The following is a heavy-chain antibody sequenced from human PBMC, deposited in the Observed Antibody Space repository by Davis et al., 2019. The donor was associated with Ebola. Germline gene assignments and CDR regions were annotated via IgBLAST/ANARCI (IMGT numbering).Heavy chain of an antibody. D-gene: IGHD5-24*01. CDR2: ILPGDSDT. Sequence: GESLKISCKVSGYTFTTYWIVWVRQMPGKGLECMGIILPGDSDTRYSPSFQGQVTISADKSFSTAYLQWSSLKASDTAMYYCARGTDGYNPGGYFDSWGQGTLVTVSS. CDR1: GYTFTTYW. V-gene: IGHV5-51*01. CDR3: ARGTDGYNPGGYFDS. J-gene: IGHJ4*02.